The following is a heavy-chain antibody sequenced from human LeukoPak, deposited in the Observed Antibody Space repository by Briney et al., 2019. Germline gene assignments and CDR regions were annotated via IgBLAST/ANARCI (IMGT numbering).Heavy chain of an antibody. CDR1: GGSISSSSYY. J-gene: IGHJ6*03. V-gene: IGHV4-39*07. D-gene: IGHD6-19*01. CDR3: ASSSGWFGYYYMDV. Sequence: SETLSLTCTVSGGSISSSSYYWGWIRQPPGKGLEWIGSIYYSGSTYYNPSLKSRVTISVDTSKNQFSLKLSSVTAADTAVYYCASSSGWFGYYYMDVWGKGTTVTISS. CDR2: IYYSGST.